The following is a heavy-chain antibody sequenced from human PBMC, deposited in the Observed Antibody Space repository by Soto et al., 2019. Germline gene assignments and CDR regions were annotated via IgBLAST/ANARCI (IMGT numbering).Heavy chain of an antibody. CDR1: GFTFSIYS. J-gene: IGHJ4*02. D-gene: IGHD2-2*01. CDR3: ASQNFCTSSSCLN. CDR2: ISSSSSTI. Sequence: EVQLVESGGGLEQPGGSPRLSCVASGFTFSIYSMNWVRQAPGKGLEWVSYISSSSSTIYYADSVKGRFTISRDNAKNSLYLQMNSLRAEDTAVYYCASQNFCTSSSCLNWGQGTLVTVSS. V-gene: IGHV3-48*01.